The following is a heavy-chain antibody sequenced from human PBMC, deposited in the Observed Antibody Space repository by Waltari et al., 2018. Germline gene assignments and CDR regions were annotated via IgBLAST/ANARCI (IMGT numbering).Heavy chain of an antibody. Sequence: QVQLVQSGAEVKKPGASVKVSCKASGYTFTSYYMHWVRQAPGQGLEWMGIINPSGGSTSYAQKFQGRVTMTRDTSTSTVYMDLSSLRSEDTAVYYCARDSRGAYYYYYGMDVWGQGTTVTVSS. CDR2: INPSGGST. CDR3: ARDSRGAYYYYYGMDV. V-gene: IGHV1-46*01. D-gene: IGHD3-10*01. CDR1: GYTFTSYY. J-gene: IGHJ6*02.